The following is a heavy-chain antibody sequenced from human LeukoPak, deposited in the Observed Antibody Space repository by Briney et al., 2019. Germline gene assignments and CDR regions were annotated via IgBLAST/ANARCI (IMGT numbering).Heavy chain of an antibody. CDR3: ARAPTYYDFWSGYYTLANYYYYYGMDV. CDR2: MNSNSGNT. J-gene: IGHJ6*02. D-gene: IGHD3-3*01. V-gene: IGHV1-8*01. Sequence: GASVKVSCKASGYTFTSYDINWVRQATGQGLEWMGWMNSNSGNTGYAQKFQGRVTMTRNTSISTAYMELSSLRSEDTAVYYCARAPTYYDFWSGYYTLANYYYYYGMDVWGQGTTVTVSS. CDR1: GYTFTSYD.